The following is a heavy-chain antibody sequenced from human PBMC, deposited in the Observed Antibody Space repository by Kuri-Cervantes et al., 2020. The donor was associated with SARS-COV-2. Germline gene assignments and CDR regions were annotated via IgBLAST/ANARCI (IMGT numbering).Heavy chain of an antibody. CDR3: ARHMPHIVVVPAAIYY. Sequence: SETLSLTCTVSGGSISSYYWSWIRQPPGKGLEWIGEINHSGSTNYNPSLKSRVTISVDTSKNQFSLKLSSVTAADTAVYYCARHMPHIVVVPAAIYYWGQGTLVTVSS. V-gene: IGHV4-34*01. CDR2: INHSGST. CDR1: GGSISSYY. J-gene: IGHJ4*02. D-gene: IGHD2-2*01.